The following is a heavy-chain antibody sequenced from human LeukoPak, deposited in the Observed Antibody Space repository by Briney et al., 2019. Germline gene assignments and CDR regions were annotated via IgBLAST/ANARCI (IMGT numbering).Heavy chain of an antibody. Sequence: GGSLRLSCTVSGFTVSSNSMSWVRQAPGKGLEWVSAISDSSGSTYYADSVKGRFTISRDNSKNTLYLQMNSLRAEDTAVYYCAKVRTRWTMVRGVPYMDVWGKGTTVTVSS. CDR1: GFTVSSNS. V-gene: IGHV3-23*01. CDR2: ISDSSGST. J-gene: IGHJ6*03. CDR3: AKVRTRWTMVRGVPYMDV. D-gene: IGHD3-10*01.